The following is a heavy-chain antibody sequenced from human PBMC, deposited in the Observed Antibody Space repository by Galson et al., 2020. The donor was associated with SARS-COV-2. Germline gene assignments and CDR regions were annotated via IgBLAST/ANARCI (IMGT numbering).Heavy chain of an antibody. J-gene: IGHJ4*02. V-gene: IGHV3-64*02. CDR3: ARWTGSELDY. CDR2: ISSDGART. Sequence: GESLKISCAASGFTFSNSAMHWVRQSPGKGLEHVSAISSDGARTYYADSVKGRFTISRDNSKNTLYLQMGSLRPEDMAVYYCARWTGSELDYWGQGTLVTVSP. CDR1: GFTFSNSA. D-gene: IGHD3-10*01.